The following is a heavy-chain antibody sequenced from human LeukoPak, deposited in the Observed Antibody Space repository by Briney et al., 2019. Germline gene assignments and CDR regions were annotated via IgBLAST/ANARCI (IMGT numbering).Heavy chain of an antibody. CDR2: IYHTGSA. CDR1: GYSFTSGHY. CDR3: ARYCTSSTCILRGFDY. V-gene: IGHV4-38-2*01. D-gene: IGHD2-2*01. Sequence: SETLSLTCSVSGYSFTSGHYWGWIRQPPGKGLEWIANIYHTGSAHYNPSLKSRVTISVDTSKNQFSLKLSSVTAADTAVYYCARYCTSSTCILRGFDYSGQGALVTVSS. J-gene: IGHJ4*02.